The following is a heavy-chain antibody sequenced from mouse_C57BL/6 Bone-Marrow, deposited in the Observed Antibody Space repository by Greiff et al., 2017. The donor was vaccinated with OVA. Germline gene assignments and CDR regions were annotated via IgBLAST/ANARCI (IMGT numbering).Heavy chain of an antibody. CDR2: INPNNGGT. CDR3: ARGRFTTVYFDY. D-gene: IGHD1-1*01. CDR1: GYTFTDYY. V-gene: IGHV1-26*01. Sequence: EVQLQQSGPELVKPGASVKISCKASGYTFTDYYMNWVKQSHGKSLEWIGDINPNNGGTSYNQKFKGKATLTVDKSSSTASMELRSLTSEDSAVYYCARGRFTTVYFDYWGQGTTLTVSS. J-gene: IGHJ2*01.